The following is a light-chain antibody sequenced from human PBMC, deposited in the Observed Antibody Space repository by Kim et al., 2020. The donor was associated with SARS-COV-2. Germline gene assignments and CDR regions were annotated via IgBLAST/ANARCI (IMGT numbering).Light chain of an antibody. V-gene: IGKV3-15*01. CDR1: QSVGKS. CDR3: QQYSKWPYT. J-gene: IGKJ2*01. Sequence: VSPGERATLSGRASQSVGKSLAWYQQIRGRAPRLLMYGAFTRATGVPARFSGSGSGTDFTLTISSLQSEDFAVYFCQQYSKWPYTFGKGTKLEI. CDR2: GAF.